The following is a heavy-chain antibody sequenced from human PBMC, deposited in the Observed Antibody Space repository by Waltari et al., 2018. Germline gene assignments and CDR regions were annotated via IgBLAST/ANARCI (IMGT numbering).Heavy chain of an antibody. CDR2: ISSRSSYI. CDR1: GFTFSSYS. J-gene: IGHJ6*02. D-gene: IGHD6-25*01. CDR3: ARDSRASGIHKPYYYYGMDG. V-gene: IGHV3-21*01. Sequence: EVQLVESGGGLVKPGGSLRLSCAASGFTFSSYSMNWVRQAPGMGLERVSSISSRSSYINYADAWKGRFTISRDNAKNALYLQMNILRAEDTAVYYCARDSRASGIHKPYYYYGMDGWGQGTTVTVAS.